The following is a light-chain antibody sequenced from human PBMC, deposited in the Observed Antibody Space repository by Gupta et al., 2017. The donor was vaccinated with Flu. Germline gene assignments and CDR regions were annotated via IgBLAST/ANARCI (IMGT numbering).Light chain of an antibody. V-gene: IGKV1-17*01. CDR1: QDIRND. CDR2: GAS. CDR3: LQYNTYPWT. J-gene: IGKJ1*01. Sequence: DIQMTQSPTSLSASVEDRVTITCRASQDIRNDLGWYQQKPGKAPKRLIYGASSLQSGVPSRFSGSGSETEFTLTISSLQPEDYATYYCLQYNTYPWTFGQGTKVEIK.